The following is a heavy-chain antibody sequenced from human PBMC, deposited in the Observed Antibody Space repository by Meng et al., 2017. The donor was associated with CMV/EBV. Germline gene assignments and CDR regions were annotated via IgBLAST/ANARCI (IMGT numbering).Heavy chain of an antibody. V-gene: IGHV3-74*01. CDR2: INSDGSST. CDR1: GFTFSSYW. D-gene: IGHD3-3*01. Sequence: GGSLRLSCAASGFTFSSYWMNWVRQAPGKGLVWVSRINSDGSSTSYADSVKGRFTISRDNAKNTLYLQMNSLRAEDTAVYYCARDRENYDFWSGYYYGMDVWGQGTTVTVSS. J-gene: IGHJ6*02. CDR3: ARDRENYDFWSGYYYGMDV.